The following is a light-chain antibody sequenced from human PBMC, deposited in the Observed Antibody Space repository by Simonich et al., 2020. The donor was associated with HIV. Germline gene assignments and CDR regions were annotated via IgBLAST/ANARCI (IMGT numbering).Light chain of an antibody. Sequence: QSVLTQPPSASGTPGQRVTISCSGSSSNIGSNTVTWYQQLPGTAPKFLIYRNNHRPSGVHDRFSGSKAGTSASLAITGLQAEDEADYYCQSYDSSLSGWVFGGGTKLTVL. V-gene: IGLV1-44*01. J-gene: IGLJ3*02. CDR1: SSNIGSNT. CDR2: RNN. CDR3: QSYDSSLSGWV.